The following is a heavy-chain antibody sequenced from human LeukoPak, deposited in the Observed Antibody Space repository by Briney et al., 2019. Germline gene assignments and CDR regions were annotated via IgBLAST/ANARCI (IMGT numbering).Heavy chain of an antibody. V-gene: IGHV3-30*02. CDR3: AKSPLLYCSSTSCIERLTIDYFDY. CDR1: GFTFSSYG. Sequence: PGGSLRLSCAASGFTFSSYGMHWVRQAPGKGLEWVAFIRYDGSNKYYADSVKGRFTISRDNSKNTLYLQMNSLRAEDTAVYYCAKSPLLYCSSTSCIERLTIDYFDYWGQGTLVTVSS. D-gene: IGHD2-2*01. J-gene: IGHJ4*02. CDR2: IRYDGSNK.